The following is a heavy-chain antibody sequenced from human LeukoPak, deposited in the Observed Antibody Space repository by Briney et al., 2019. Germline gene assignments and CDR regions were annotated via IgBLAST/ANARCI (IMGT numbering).Heavy chain of an antibody. CDR2: IYYSGST. CDR1: GGSISSSSYY. D-gene: IGHD6-13*01. Sequence: SETLSLTCTVSGGSISSSSYYWGWIRQPPGKGLEWIGSIYYSGSTYYNPSLKSRVTISVDTSKNQFSLKLSSVTAADTAVYYCARLVLDAAAGTFDSWGQGTLVTVSS. J-gene: IGHJ4*02. V-gene: IGHV4-39*01. CDR3: ARLVLDAAAGTFDS.